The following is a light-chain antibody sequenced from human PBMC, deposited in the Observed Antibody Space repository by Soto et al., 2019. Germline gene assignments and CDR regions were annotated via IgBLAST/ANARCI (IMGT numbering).Light chain of an antibody. Sequence: QSVLTQPASVSGSPGQSITISCTGTSSDVGGYNYVSWYQHPPGKAPKLMIFDVSNRPSGVSNRFSGSKSGNTASLTISGLQPEDEADYYCSSYTTSNTRQIVVGTGTKVTVL. CDR3: SSYTTSNTRQIV. CDR2: DVS. V-gene: IGLV2-14*03. CDR1: SSDVGGYNY. J-gene: IGLJ1*01.